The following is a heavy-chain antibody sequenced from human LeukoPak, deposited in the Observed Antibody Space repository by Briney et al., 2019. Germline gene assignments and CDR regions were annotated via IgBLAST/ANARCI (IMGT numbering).Heavy chain of an antibody. CDR2: ISSSGSTI. Sequence: GGSLRLSCAASGFTFSSYGMNWVRQAPGKGLEWVSYISSSGSTIYYADSVKGRFTISRDNAKNSLYLQMNSLRAEDTAVYYCAPELGGGDSGYSLDYWGQGTLVTVSS. V-gene: IGHV3-48*03. CDR1: GFTFSSYG. D-gene: IGHD3-22*01. CDR3: APELGGGDSGYSLDY. J-gene: IGHJ4*02.